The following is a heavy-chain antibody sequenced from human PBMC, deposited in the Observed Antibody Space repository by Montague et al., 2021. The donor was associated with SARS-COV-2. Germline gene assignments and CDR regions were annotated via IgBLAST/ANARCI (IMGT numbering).Heavy chain of an antibody. CDR2: MCYSGST. J-gene: IGHJ6*02. V-gene: IGHV4-39*07. CDR3: ARDDIVLQGVTKGMDV. CDR1: GGSISSSNYY. Sequence: SETLSLTCTVSGGSISSSNYYWGWIRQPPGKGLEWIGNMCYSGSTYYNPPLKSRVTISIDTSKNQFSLKLSSVTAADTAVYYCARDDIVLQGVTKGMDVWGQGTTVTVSS. D-gene: IGHD3-10*01.